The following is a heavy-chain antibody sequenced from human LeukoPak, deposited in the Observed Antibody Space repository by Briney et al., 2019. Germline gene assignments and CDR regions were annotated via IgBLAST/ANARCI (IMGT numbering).Heavy chain of an antibody. CDR3: ARSVGTIPLDY. CDR1: GFTFSSYS. D-gene: IGHD5-12*01. CDR2: ISSSSSYI. J-gene: IGHJ4*02. V-gene: IGHV3-21*01. Sequence: GGSLRLSCAASGFTFSSYSMNWVRQAPGKGLEWAPSISSSSSYIYYADSVKGRFTISRDNAKNSLYLQMNSLRAEDTAVYYCARSVGTIPLDYWGQGTLVTVSS.